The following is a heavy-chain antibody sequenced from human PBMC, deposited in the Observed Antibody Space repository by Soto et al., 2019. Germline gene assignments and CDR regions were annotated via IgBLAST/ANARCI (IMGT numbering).Heavy chain of an antibody. D-gene: IGHD6-25*01. J-gene: IGHJ4*02. Sequence: ESGGGVVQPGRSLRLSCAASGFTFSSYGMHWVRQAPGKGLEWVAVISYDGSNKYYADSVKGRFTISRDNSKNTLYLQMNSLRAEDTAVYYCAKDHGKQRFFDYWGQGTLVTVSS. CDR2: ISYDGSNK. CDR3: AKDHGKQRFFDY. V-gene: IGHV3-30*18. CDR1: GFTFSSYG.